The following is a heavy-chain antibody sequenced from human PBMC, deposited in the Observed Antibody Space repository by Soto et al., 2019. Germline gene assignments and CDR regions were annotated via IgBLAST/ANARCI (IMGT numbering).Heavy chain of an antibody. CDR1: GGTFNNYV. Sequence: SVKVSCKASGGTFNNYVVNWVRQAPGQGLEWMGGILPIFATANYAQKFQGRVTVTAXXXXSXXXMXLXXLRSEDTAVYYCAGRCDSTTCLGHFDYWGQ. J-gene: IGHJ4*02. CDR2: ILPIFATA. V-gene: IGHV1-69*06. D-gene: IGHD2-2*01. CDR3: AGRCDSTTCLGHFDY.